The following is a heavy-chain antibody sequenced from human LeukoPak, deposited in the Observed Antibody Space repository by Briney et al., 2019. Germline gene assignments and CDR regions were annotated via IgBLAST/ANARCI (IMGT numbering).Heavy chain of an antibody. V-gene: IGHV3-21*01. CDR1: GFTFSSYS. CDR2: ISSSSSYI. J-gene: IGHJ4*02. D-gene: IGHD3-3*01. Sequence: GGSRRLSCAASGFTFSSYSMNWVRQAPGKGLEWVSSISSSSSYIYYADSVKGRFTISRDNAKNSLFLQMNSLRAEDTAVYYCASSLEWLSEPYFDYWGQGTLVTVSS. CDR3: ASSLEWLSEPYFDY.